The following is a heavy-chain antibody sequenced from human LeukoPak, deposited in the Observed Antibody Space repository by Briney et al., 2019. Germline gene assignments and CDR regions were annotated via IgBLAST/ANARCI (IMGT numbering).Heavy chain of an antibody. Sequence: GASVKVSCKASGYTFTSYDINWVRQATGQGLEWMGWMNPNSGNTGYAQKFQGRVTMTRNTSISTAYMELSSLRSGDTAVYYCAKHRFLEWLLWHYFDYWGQGTLVTVSS. CDR1: GYTFTSYD. CDR2: MNPNSGNT. CDR3: AKHRFLEWLLWHYFDY. D-gene: IGHD3-3*01. J-gene: IGHJ4*02. V-gene: IGHV1-8*01.